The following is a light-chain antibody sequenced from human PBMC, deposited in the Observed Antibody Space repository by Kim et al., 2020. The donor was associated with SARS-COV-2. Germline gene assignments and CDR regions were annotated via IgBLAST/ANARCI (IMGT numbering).Light chain of an antibody. CDR2: GTS. J-gene: IGKJ2*01. CDR3: QQYGTSPST. V-gene: IGKV3-20*01. Sequence: LSPGERASLSCRASQTFDSKFLAWYQQRPGQAPRLLMYGTSTRATGIPDRFSGSGSGTDFPLTISRLEAEDFAVYFCQQYGTSPSTFGQGTKLEI. CDR1: QTFDSKF.